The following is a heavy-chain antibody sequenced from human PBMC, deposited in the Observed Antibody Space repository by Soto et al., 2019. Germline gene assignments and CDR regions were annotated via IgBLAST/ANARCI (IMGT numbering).Heavy chain of an antibody. CDR3: AKDQRYTVVAATYDGWFDP. J-gene: IGHJ5*02. V-gene: IGHV3-23*01. D-gene: IGHD2-15*01. CDR1: GFTFSSYA. CDR2: ISGSGGST. Sequence: GGSLRLSCAASGFTFSSYAMSWVRQAPGKGLEWVSAISGSGGSTYYADSVKGRFTISRDNSKNTLYLQMNSLRAEDTAVYYCAKDQRYTVVAATYDGWFDPWGQGTLVTVSS.